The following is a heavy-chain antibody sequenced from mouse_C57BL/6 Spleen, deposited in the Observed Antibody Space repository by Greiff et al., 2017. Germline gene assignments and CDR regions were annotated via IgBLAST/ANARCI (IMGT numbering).Heavy chain of an antibody. Sequence: EVKLVESGPGLVKPSQSLSLTCSVTGYSITSGYYWNWIRQFPGNKLEWMGYISYDGSNNYNPSLKNRISITRDTSKNQFFLKLNSVTTEDTATYYCARETGYDYDVYFDYWGQGTTLTVSS. J-gene: IGHJ2*01. CDR1: GYSITSGYY. CDR3: ARETGYDYDVYFDY. V-gene: IGHV3-6*01. CDR2: ISYDGSN. D-gene: IGHD2-4*01.